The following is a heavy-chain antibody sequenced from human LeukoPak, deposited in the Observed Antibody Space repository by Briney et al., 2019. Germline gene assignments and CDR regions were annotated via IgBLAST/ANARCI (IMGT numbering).Heavy chain of an antibody. J-gene: IGHJ4*02. V-gene: IGHV4-38-2*02. CDR3: ARGRLPVTTLTGMDY. CDR2: IYHSGVT. D-gene: IGHD4-17*01. CDR1: GYSISSEYY. Sequence: SETLSLTCTVSGYSISSEYYWGWIRQPPGKGLEWIGNIYHSGVTYYTPSLKSRVTISVDTSKNQFSLELTSVTAADTAVYYCARGRLPVTTLTGMDYWGQGTLVTVSS.